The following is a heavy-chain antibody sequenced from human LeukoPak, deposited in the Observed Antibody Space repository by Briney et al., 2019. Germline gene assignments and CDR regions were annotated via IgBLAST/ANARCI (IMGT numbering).Heavy chain of an antibody. CDR3: AKGSQGVAGSDY. V-gene: IGHV3-9*01. J-gene: IGHJ4*02. Sequence: PGGSLRLSCAASGFTFDDYAMRWVRQAPGKGLEWVSGISWNSGSIGYADSVKGRFTISRDNAKNSLYLQMNSLRAEDTALYYCAKGSQGVAGSDYWGQGTLVTVSS. CDR1: GFTFDDYA. D-gene: IGHD6-19*01. CDR2: ISWNSGSI.